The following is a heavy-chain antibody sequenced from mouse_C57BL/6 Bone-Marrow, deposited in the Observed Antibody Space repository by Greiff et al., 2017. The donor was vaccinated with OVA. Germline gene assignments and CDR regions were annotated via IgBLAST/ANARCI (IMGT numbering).Heavy chain of an antibody. CDR3: ARGWLLRYFDY. J-gene: IGHJ2*01. V-gene: IGHV5-4*01. CDR2: ISDGGSYT. CDR1: GFTFSSYA. D-gene: IGHD2-3*01. Sequence: VQLKESGGGLVKPGGSLKLSCAASGFTFSSYAMSWVRQTPEKRLEWVATISDGGSYTYYPDNVKGRFTISRDNAKNNLYLQMSHLKSEDTAMYYCARGWLLRYFDYWGQGTTLTVSS.